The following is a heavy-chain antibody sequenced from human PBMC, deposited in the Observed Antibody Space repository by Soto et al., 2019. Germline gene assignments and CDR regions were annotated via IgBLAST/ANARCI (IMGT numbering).Heavy chain of an antibody. CDR2: ISAYNGNT. V-gene: IGHV1-18*01. CDR1: AYSLTSNG. D-gene: IGHD3-10*01. CDR3: ARDRGGLLLFGELSTFDY. J-gene: IGHJ4*02. Sequence: ASVEVSCKPSAYSLTSNGLSWVRQSPGQGLEWMGWISAYNGNTNYAQKLQGRVTMTTDTSTSTAYMELRSLRSDDTAVYYWARDRGGLLLFGELSTFDYWGQGSLVTVSS.